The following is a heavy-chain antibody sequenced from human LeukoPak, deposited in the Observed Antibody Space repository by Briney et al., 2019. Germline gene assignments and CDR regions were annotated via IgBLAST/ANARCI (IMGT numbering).Heavy chain of an antibody. Sequence: GALRLSCAAPGFTFSSYGMHWVRQAPGKGLEWVAVIWYDGSNKYYADSVKGRFTISRDNSKNTLYLQMNSLRAEDTAVYYCARGNGPRLYFDYWGQGTLVTVSS. CDR2: IWYDGSNK. V-gene: IGHV3-33*01. D-gene: IGHD2-8*01. J-gene: IGHJ4*02. CDR1: GFTFSSYG. CDR3: ARGNGPRLYFDY.